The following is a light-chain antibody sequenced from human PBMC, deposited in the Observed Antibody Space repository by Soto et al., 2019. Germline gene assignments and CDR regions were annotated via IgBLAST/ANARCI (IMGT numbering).Light chain of an antibody. CDR3: GTWDNSLSAGV. J-gene: IGLJ2*01. V-gene: IGLV1-51*01. CDR2: DNN. Sequence: QAVVTQPPSVSAAPGQKVTISCSGSSSNIGNNSVSWYQQLPGTAPKLLIYDNNKRPSGIPDRFSGSKSGTSATLGITGLQTGDEADYHCGTWDNSLSAGVFGGGTKVTVL. CDR1: SSNIGNNS.